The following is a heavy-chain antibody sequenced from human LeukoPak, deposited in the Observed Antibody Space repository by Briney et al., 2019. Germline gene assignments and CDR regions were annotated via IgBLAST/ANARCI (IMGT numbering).Heavy chain of an antibody. CDR1: LGTFSSYA. D-gene: IGHD3-22*01. V-gene: IGHV1-69*13. J-gene: IGHJ4*02. Sequence: ASVNVSCKASLGTFSSYAISWVGQAPGPGLEGMGGIIAIFVTADYAQKLQGRVTIPADESPSTAYMELSSLRCEHKALDYFSIGDYYYSSGYYDYWGQGTLVTVSS. CDR3: SIGDYYYSSGYYDY. CDR2: IIAIFVTA.